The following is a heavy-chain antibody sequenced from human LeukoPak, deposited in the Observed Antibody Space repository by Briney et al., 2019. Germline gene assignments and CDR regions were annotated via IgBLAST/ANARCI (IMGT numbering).Heavy chain of an antibody. CDR2: IRGNGAAT. CDR3: AKAYHDSGCLIDY. V-gene: IGHV3-23*01. D-gene: IGHD6-19*01. CDR1: GITFSSHA. J-gene: IGHJ4*02. Sequence: GGSLRLSCAASGITFSSHAMTWVRQAPGKGLEWVAAIRGNGAATDYADSVKGRFTISRDNSKSTLYLQMNSLRAEDTAVYYCAKAYHDSGCLIDYWGQGTLVTVSS.